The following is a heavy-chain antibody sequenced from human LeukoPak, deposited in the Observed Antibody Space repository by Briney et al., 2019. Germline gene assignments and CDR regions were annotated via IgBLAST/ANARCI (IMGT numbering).Heavy chain of an antibody. V-gene: IGHV4-34*01. D-gene: IGHD2-15*01. Sequence: PSETLSLTCAVYGGSFSGYYWSWIRQPPGKGLEWIGEINHSGSTNYNPSLKSRVTISVDTSKNQFSLKLSSVTAADTAVYYCARERVCSGGSCYSPRRGAYNWFDPWGQGTLVTVSS. J-gene: IGHJ5*02. CDR3: ARERVCSGGSCYSPRRGAYNWFDP. CDR2: INHSGST. CDR1: GGSFSGYY.